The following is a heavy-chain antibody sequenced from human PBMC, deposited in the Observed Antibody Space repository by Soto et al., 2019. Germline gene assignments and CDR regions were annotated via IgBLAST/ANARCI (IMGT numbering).Heavy chain of an antibody. CDR3: ARVRTEPKIYDFWSGITAGYYYYYYMDV. V-gene: IGHV3-20*01. D-gene: IGHD3-3*01. CDR1: GFTFDDYG. CDR2: INWNGGST. J-gene: IGHJ6*03. Sequence: GGSLRLSCAASGFTFDDYGMSWVRQAPGKGLEWVSGINWNGGSTGYADSVKGRFTISRDNAKNSLYLQMNSLRAEDTALYHCARVRTEPKIYDFWSGITAGYYYYYYMDVWGKGTTVTVSS.